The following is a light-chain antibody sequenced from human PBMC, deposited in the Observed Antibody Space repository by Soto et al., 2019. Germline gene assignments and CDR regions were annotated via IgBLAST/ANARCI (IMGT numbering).Light chain of an antibody. CDR1: QSVSSN. CDR2: GAS. Sequence: IVMTQSPATLSVSPGERATLSCRASQSVSSNLAWYQQKPGQAPRLLIYGASTRATGIPARFSGSGSGTEFTLTISSLQSEDFAVYYCQQYNNWPPWTFGQGTKVEI. V-gene: IGKV3-15*01. CDR3: QQYNNWPPWT. J-gene: IGKJ1*01.